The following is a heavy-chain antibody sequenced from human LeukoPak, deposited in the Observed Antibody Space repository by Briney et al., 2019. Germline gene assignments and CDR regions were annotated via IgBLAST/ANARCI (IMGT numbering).Heavy chain of an antibody. D-gene: IGHD3-3*01. CDR2: IYYSGST. Sequence: SQTLSPTCTVSGGSISSYYWSWIRQPPGKGLEWIGYIYYSGSTNYNPSLKSRVTISVDTSKNQFSLKLSSVTAADTAVYYCARGILRFPHAFDIWGQGTMVTVSS. J-gene: IGHJ3*02. CDR1: GGSISSYY. V-gene: IGHV4-59*01. CDR3: ARGILRFPHAFDI.